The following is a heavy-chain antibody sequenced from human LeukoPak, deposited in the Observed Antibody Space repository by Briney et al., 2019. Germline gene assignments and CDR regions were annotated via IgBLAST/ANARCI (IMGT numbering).Heavy chain of an antibody. CDR3: ARDLGSSVGY. CDR1: GFSFSSYW. J-gene: IGHJ4*02. CDR2: IKEDGSDK. Sequence: GGSLRLSCAASGFSFSSYWMNWVRQAPGKGLEWVAHIKEDGSDKYYVDFVKGRFTISRDNDKNSLYLQMNSLRAEDAAVYYCARDLGSSVGYWGQGTLVTVFS. V-gene: IGHV3-7*05. D-gene: IGHD6-13*01.